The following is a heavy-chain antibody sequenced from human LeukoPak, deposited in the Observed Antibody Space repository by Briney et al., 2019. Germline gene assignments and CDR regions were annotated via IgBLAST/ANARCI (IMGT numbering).Heavy chain of an antibody. J-gene: IGHJ4*02. CDR1: GLTFSSYS. CDR2: ISSSSSYI. CDR3: ATLGVPAAPYYFDY. Sequence: GGSLRLSCAASGLTFSSYSMNWVRQAPGKGLEWVSSISSSSSYIYYADSVKGRFTISRDNAKNSLYLQMNSLRAEDTAVYYCATLGVPAAPYYFDYWGQGTLVTVSS. D-gene: IGHD2-2*01. V-gene: IGHV3-21*01.